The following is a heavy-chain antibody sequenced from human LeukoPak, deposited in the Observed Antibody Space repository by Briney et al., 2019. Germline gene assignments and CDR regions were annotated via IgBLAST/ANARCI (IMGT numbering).Heavy chain of an antibody. CDR1: GDSISSGKYY. CDR2: IYYSGST. CDR3: AREDAQEGTNAFDI. J-gene: IGHJ3*02. D-gene: IGHD2-2*01. V-gene: IGHV4-61*01. Sequence: SETLSLTCTVSGDSISSGKYYWSWIRQPPGKGLEWIGYIYYSGSTNYNPSLKSRVTISVDTSKNQFSLKLTSVTAADTAVYYCAREDAQEGTNAFDIWGQGTMVTVSS.